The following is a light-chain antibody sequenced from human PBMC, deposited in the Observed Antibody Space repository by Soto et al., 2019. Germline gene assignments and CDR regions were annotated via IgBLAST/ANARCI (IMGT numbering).Light chain of an antibody. CDR3: QQYYSYPT. J-gene: IGKJ1*01. Sequence: AIRMTQSPSSFSASTGDRVTITCRARQGISSYLAWYQQKPGKAPKLLIYAASTLQSGVTSRFSGSGSGTDFTLTISCLQTEDFATYYCQQYYSYPTFGQGTKVEIK. CDR2: AAS. V-gene: IGKV1-8*01. CDR1: QGISSY.